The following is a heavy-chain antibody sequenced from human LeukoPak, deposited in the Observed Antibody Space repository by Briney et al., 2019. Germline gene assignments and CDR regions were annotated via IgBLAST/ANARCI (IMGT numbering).Heavy chain of an antibody. V-gene: IGHV3-74*01. CDR3: ARSTGWFGQGYFDY. Sequence: GGSLRLSCAASGFTFSSYWMHWVRQAPGKGRVWVSRINRDGSSTSYADSVKGRFTISRDNAKNTLYLQMNSLRAEDTAVYNCARSTGWFGQGYFDYWGQGTLVTVSS. CDR1: GFTFSSYW. J-gene: IGHJ4*02. CDR2: INRDGSST. D-gene: IGHD3-10*01.